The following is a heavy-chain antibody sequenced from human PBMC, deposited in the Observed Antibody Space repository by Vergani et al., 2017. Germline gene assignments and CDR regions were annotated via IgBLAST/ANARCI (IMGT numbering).Heavy chain of an antibody. Sequence: QVQLVQSGAEVKKPGASVKVSCKASGYTFTSYDINWVRQATGQGLEWMGWMNPNSGNTGYAQKFKGRVTMTRNTSISTAYMELSSLRTEDTAVYYCARLTERSSWYLGNWFDPWGLGTLVTVSS. V-gene: IGHV1-8*02. CDR2: MNPNSGNT. D-gene: IGHD6-13*01. J-gene: IGHJ5*02. CDR3: ARLTERSSWYLGNWFDP. CDR1: GYTFTSYD.